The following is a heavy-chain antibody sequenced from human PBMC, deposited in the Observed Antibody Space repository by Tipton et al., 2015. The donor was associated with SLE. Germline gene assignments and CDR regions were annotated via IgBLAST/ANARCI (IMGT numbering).Heavy chain of an antibody. Sequence: TLSLTCAVSGGSISSGGYSWSWIRQPPGKGLEWIGYIYHSGSTYYNPSLKSRVTISVDRSKNQFSLKLSSVTAADTAVYYCARGGTHLEDWGRGTLVTVSS. CDR1: GGSISSGGYS. D-gene: IGHD3-16*01. CDR2: IYHSGST. V-gene: IGHV4-30-2*01. CDR3: ARGGTHLED. J-gene: IGHJ4*02.